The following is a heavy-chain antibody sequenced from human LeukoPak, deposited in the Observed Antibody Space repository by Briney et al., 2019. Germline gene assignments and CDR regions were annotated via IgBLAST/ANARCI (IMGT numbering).Heavy chain of an antibody. CDR1: GGPISSTNYY. Sequence: SETLSLTCTVSGGPISSTNYYWGCIRLPPGKRPEWIGNIYYSGSSYSDPSLQSRGTISVNSSKNQFSLRLSSVTAADSAVYYCARILILSSGWTPFDYWGQGALVTVSS. J-gene: IGHJ4*02. V-gene: IGHV4-39*01. D-gene: IGHD6-19*01. CDR2: IYYSGSS. CDR3: ARILILSSGWTPFDY.